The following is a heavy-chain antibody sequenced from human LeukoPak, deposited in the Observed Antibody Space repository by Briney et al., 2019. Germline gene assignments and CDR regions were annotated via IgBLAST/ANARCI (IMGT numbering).Heavy chain of an antibody. Sequence: GRSLRLSCAASGFAFSSYGMHWVRQAPGKGLEWVAVIWYDGSNKYYADSVKSRFTISRDNSKNTLYLQMNSLRAEDTAVYYCARDRHSSGWTDYWGQGTLVTVSS. V-gene: IGHV3-33*01. J-gene: IGHJ4*02. D-gene: IGHD6-19*01. CDR3: ARDRHSSGWTDY. CDR1: GFAFSSYG. CDR2: IWYDGSNK.